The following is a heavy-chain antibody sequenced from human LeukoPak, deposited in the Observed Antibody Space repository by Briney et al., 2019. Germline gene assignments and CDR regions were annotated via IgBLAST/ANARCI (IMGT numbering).Heavy chain of an antibody. V-gene: IGHV1-18*01. J-gene: IGHJ6*03. Sequence: ASVKVSCKASGYTFTSYGISWVRQAPGQGLEWMGWISAYNGNTNYAQKLQGRVTMTTDTSTSTAYMALRSLRSDDTAVYYCARDQIVVVPDYYYYYYMDVWGKGTTVTVSS. CDR3: ARDQIVVVPDYYYYYYMDV. CDR1: GYTFTSYG. CDR2: ISAYNGNT. D-gene: IGHD2-2*01.